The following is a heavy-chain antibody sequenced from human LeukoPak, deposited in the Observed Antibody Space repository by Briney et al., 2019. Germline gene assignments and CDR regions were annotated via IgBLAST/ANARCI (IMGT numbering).Heavy chain of an antibody. CDR2: ISSSGGGT. CDR1: GFTFSSYA. V-gene: IGHV3-23*01. J-gene: IGHJ4*02. CDR3: ANLRAVAGTGV. Sequence: AGTLRLSCAASGFTFSSYAMSWLRQAPGKGLEGVSAISSSGGGTSFACTVEGRLTISRDNSKNTLYLQRNTLRAEDRAVYYCANLRAVAGTGVWGQGALVAVSS. D-gene: IGHD6-19*01.